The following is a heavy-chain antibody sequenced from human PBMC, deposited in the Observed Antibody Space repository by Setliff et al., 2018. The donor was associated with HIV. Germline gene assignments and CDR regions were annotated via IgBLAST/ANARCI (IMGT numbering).Heavy chain of an antibody. CDR2: IHYTGGT. CDR3: ARVPSSGWYGGHHYMDV. CDR1: GASIGSHY. D-gene: IGHD6-19*01. J-gene: IGHJ6*03. Sequence: KTSETLSLTCTVSGASIGSHYWTWIRQPPGKGLEWIGNIHYTGGTNYNPSLKSRVTISGDSSKKQFSLVLSSVTAADTAVYYCARVPSSGWYGGHHYMDVWGKGATVTVSS. V-gene: IGHV4-59*11.